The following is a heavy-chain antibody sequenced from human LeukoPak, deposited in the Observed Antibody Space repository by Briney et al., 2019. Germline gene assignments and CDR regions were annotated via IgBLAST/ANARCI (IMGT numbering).Heavy chain of an antibody. J-gene: IGHJ4*02. Sequence: PGGFLRLSCAASGLTFDDYAMHWVRQAPGKGLEWVSGISWNSGSIGYADSVKGRFTISRDNAKNSLYLQMNSLRAEDTALYYCAKDAPDGSQGGFDYWGQGTLVTVSS. V-gene: IGHV3-9*01. CDR1: GLTFDDYA. D-gene: IGHD3-10*01. CDR3: AKDAPDGSQGGFDY. CDR2: ISWNSGSI.